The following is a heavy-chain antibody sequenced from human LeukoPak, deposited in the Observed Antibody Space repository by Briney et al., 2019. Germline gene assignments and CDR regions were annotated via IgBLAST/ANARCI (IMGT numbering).Heavy chain of an antibody. V-gene: IGHV4-34*01. CDR1: GGSFSGYY. D-gene: IGHD5-18*01. CDR3: ARDSYLDAFDI. Sequence: PSETLSLTCAVYGGSFSGYYWSWIRQPPGKGLEWIGEINHSGSTNYNPSLKSRVTTSVDTSKNQFSLKLSSVTAADTAVYYCARDSYLDAFDIWGQGTMVTVSS. CDR2: INHSGST. J-gene: IGHJ3*02.